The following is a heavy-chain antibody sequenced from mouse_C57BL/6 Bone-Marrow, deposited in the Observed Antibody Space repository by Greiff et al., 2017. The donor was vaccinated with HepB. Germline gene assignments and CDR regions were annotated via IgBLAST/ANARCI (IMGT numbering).Heavy chain of an antibody. J-gene: IGHJ3*01. CDR1: GFSLTSYG. CDR3: ASGRLRFAY. D-gene: IGHD1-2*01. CDR2: IWGVGST. Sequence: VMLVESGPGLVAPSQSLSITCTVSGFSLTSYGVDWVRQSPGKGLEWLGVIWGVGSTNYNSALKSRLSISKDNSKSQVFLKMNSLQTDDTAMYYCASGRLRFAYWGQGTLVTVSA. V-gene: IGHV2-6*01.